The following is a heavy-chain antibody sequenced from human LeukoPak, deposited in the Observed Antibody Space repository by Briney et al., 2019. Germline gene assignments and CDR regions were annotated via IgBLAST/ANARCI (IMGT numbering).Heavy chain of an antibody. V-gene: IGHV4-31*03. CDR1: GGSISSGGYY. J-gene: IGHJ4*02. D-gene: IGHD6-6*01. Sequence: SQTLSLTCTVSGGSISSGGYYWRWIRQHPGKGLEWIGYIYYSGSTYYNPSLKSRVTISVDTSKNQFSLKLSSVTAADTAVYYCAREYSCSSGGYFDYWGQGTLVTVSS. CDR2: IYYSGST. CDR3: AREYSCSSGGYFDY.